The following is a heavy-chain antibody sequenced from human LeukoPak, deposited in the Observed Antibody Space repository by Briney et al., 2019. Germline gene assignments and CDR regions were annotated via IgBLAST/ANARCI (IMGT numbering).Heavy chain of an antibody. D-gene: IGHD1-14*01. CDR2: IYYSGST. CDR1: GGSISSYY. J-gene: IGHJ4*02. CDR3: ARHVGKNPFDY. Sequence: PSETLSLTCTVSGGSISSYYWSWIRQPPGKGLEWIGYIYYSGSTNYNPSLKSRVTISVDTSKNQFPLKLSSVTAADTAVYYCARHVGKNPFDYWGQGTLVTVSS. V-gene: IGHV4-59*08.